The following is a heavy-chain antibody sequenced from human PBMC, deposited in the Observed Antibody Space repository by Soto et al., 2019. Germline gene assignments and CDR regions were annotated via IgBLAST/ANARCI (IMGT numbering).Heavy chain of an antibody. D-gene: IGHD5-12*01. CDR3: AVYSGYGHGAFDI. V-gene: IGHV1-69*13. Sequence: SVKVSCKASGGTFSSYAISWVLQAPGQGLEWMGGIIPIFGTANYAQKFQGRVTITADESTSTAYMELSSLRSEDTAVYYCAVYSGYGHGAFDIWGQGTMVTVSS. CDR1: GGTFSSYA. J-gene: IGHJ3*02. CDR2: IIPIFGTA.